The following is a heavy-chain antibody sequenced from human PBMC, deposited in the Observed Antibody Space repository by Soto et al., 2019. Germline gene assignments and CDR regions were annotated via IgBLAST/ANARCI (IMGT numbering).Heavy chain of an antibody. V-gene: IGHV4-30-4*01. Sequence: SETLSLTCTVSAGSINSGDDYWRWIRQPPGNGLEWIGNLYYTGGTYSNTSCKGRVTISVDTSKKQFSLMVTSVTDGDTAVYYCARYRYSDSLKEYYFDYWGQGTLVTVS. CDR2: LYYTGGT. D-gene: IGHD3-22*01. CDR1: AGSINSGDDY. J-gene: IGHJ4*02. CDR3: ARYRYSDSLKEYYFDY.